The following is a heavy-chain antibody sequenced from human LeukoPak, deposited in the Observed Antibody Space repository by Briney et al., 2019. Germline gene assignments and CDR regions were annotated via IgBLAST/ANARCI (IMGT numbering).Heavy chain of an antibody. CDR1: GFTFSSYA. J-gene: IGHJ4*02. D-gene: IGHD3-10*01. V-gene: IGHV3-23*01. CDR2: ISGSGGSR. CDR3: AKSRGFGESANDY. Sequence: GASLRLSCAASGFTFSSYAMSWVRQAPGKGLEWVSAISGSGGSRYYADSVKGRFTISRDNSKNTLYLQMNSLRAEDTAVYHCAKSRGFGESANDYWGQGTLVTVSS.